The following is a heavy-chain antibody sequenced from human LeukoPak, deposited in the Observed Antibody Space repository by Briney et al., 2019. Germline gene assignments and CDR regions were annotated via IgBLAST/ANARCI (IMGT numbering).Heavy chain of an antibody. Sequence: GGSLRLSCAASGFTFSSYGMHWVRQAPGKGLEWVAVIWSDGSDKYYADSVKGRFTISRDNSKNTLYLQMNSLRAEDTAVYYCARSRGAGPGAYFDYWGQGTLITASS. CDR1: GFTFSSYG. CDR3: ARSRGAGPGAYFDY. D-gene: IGHD6-19*01. V-gene: IGHV3-33*01. CDR2: IWSDGSDK. J-gene: IGHJ4*02.